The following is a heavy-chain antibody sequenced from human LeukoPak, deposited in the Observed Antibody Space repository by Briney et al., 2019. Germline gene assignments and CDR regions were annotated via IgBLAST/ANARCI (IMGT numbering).Heavy chain of an antibody. CDR1: GGSISSYY. J-gene: IGHJ5*02. CDR2: IYYSGST. D-gene: IGHD2-15*01. Sequence: WETLSLTCTVSGGSISSYYWSWIRQPPGKGLEWSGYIYYSGSTNYNPSLKSRVTISVDTSKNQFSLKLSSVTAADTAVYYCARRCSCRICGGNWFDPWGQGTLVTVSS. CDR3: ARRCSCRICGGNWFDP. V-gene: IGHV4-59*08.